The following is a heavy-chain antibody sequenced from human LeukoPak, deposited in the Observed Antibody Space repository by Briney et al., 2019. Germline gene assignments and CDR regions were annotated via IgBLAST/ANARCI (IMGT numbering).Heavy chain of an antibody. D-gene: IGHD4-23*01. Sequence: SSETLSLTRTVSGGSISSGDYYWSWIRQPPGKGREWIGYIYHSGSTYYNPALKSRGTISVDTSKNQFSLKLSSGTAADTAVYYCARFATVATGDAFDIWGQGTMVTVSS. CDR1: GGSISSGDYY. J-gene: IGHJ3*02. V-gene: IGHV4-30-4*08. CDR2: IYHSGST. CDR3: ARFATVATGDAFDI.